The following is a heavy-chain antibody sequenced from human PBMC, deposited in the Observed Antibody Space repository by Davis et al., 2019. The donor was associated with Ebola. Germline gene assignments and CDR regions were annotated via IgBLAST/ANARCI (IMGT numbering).Heavy chain of an antibody. CDR3: ARYVKYGLDV. J-gene: IGHJ6*02. D-gene: IGHD3-10*02. CDR1: GGSISSNNW. CDR2: IFHDGST. Sequence: SETLSLTCAVSGGSISSNNWWSWVRQPPGKGLEWIGEIFHDGSTDYGPSLKSRVSMSIDNSKNQFSLKVTSVTVADTAVYYCARYVKYGLDVWGQGTTVTVSS. V-gene: IGHV4-4*02.